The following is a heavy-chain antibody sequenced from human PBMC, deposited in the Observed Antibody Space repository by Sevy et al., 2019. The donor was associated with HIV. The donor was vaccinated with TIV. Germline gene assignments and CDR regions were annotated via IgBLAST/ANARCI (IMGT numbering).Heavy chain of an antibody. CDR1: GLNFDDYG. D-gene: IGHD2-21*02. J-gene: IGHJ4*02. Sequence: GGSLRLSCAASGLNFDDYGMSWVRQAPGKGLEWVSAINWNGVGTSYADSLKGRFTISRDNAKNSLYVQMNSLRAEDTALYYCARERSCGGDCYYFDYWGQGTLVTVSS. CDR3: ARERSCGGDCYYFDY. CDR2: INWNGVGT. V-gene: IGHV3-20*04.